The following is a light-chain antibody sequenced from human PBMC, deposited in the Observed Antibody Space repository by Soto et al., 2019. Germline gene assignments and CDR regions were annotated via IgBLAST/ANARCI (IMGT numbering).Light chain of an antibody. Sequence: IQVTQSPSSLSASVGDRVTITCRASQTILTYLNWYQQKPGKAPKLLIYAASSLQSGVPSRFSGGGSATDFTLTISSLQPEDFATYYCQQSFSTTWTFGHGTKVDIK. J-gene: IGKJ1*01. CDR1: QTILTY. CDR2: AAS. CDR3: QQSFSTTWT. V-gene: IGKV1-39*01.